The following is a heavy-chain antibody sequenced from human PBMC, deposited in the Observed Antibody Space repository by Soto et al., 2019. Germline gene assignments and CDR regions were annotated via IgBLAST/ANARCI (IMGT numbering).Heavy chain of an antibody. CDR1: GGSISSSSYY. D-gene: IGHD6-19*01. V-gene: IGHV4-39*01. J-gene: IGHJ3*02. Sequence: SETLSLTCTVSGGSISSSSYYWGWIRQPPGKGLEWIGSIYYSGSTYYNPSLKSRVTISVDTSKNQFSLKLSSVTAADTAVYYCARLSVATDDAFDIWGQGTMVTVSS. CDR2: IYYSGST. CDR3: ARLSVATDDAFDI.